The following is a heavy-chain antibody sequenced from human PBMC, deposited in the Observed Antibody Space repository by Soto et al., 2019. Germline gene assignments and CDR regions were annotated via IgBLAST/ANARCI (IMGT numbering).Heavy chain of an antibody. V-gene: IGHV1-2*02. Sequence: ASVKVSCKASGYTFTGYYMHWVRQAPGQGLEWMGWINPNSGGTNYAQKFQGRVTMTRDTSLSTAYMELSRLRSDDTAVYYCARELKDYDSSGYSRPRFDYWGQGTLVTVSS. J-gene: IGHJ4*02. D-gene: IGHD3-22*01. CDR2: INPNSGGT. CDR1: GYTFTGYY. CDR3: ARELKDYDSSGYSRPRFDY.